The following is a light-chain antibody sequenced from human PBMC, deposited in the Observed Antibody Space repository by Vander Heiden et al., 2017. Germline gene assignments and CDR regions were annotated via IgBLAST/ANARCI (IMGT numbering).Light chain of an antibody. V-gene: IGKV1-39*01. Sequence: DIQMTQPPSSLSASVGDRVTITCRASQSISSYLNWYQQKPGKAPKLLIYAASSLQSGVPSRFSGSGSGTDFTLTISSLQPEDFATYYCQQSYSTSVTFGPGTKVDIK. J-gene: IGKJ3*01. CDR1: QSISSY. CDR3: QQSYSTSVT. CDR2: AAS.